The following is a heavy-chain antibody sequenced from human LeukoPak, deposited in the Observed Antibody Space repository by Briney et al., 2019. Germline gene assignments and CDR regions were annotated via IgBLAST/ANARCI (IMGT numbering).Heavy chain of an antibody. V-gene: IGHV3-23*01. J-gene: IGHJ2*01. Sequence: GGSLRLSCRASGFPFSNYAMTWVRQAPGKGLEWVSGISGSGVNTYYADSVKGRFTISRDNAKNTVFLQMNSLRAEDTAVYYCARVGTNWYFDLWGRGALVTVSS. CDR3: ARVGTNWYFDL. CDR2: ISGSGVNT. D-gene: IGHD3-10*01. CDR1: GFPFSNYA.